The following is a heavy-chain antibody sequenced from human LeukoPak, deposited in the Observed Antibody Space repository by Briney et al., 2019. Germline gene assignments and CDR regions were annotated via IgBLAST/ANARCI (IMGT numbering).Heavy chain of an antibody. CDR3: ARDFTAAAGFDY. CDR2: IKHDGSEK. V-gene: IGHV3-7*01. CDR1: GFTLSSYW. J-gene: IGHJ4*02. Sequence: GGSLRLSCAASGFTLSSYWMSWVRQAPGKGLEWVANIKHDGSEKYYVYSVKGPSTISRDNAKNSLYLQMNSLRAEDTAIYYCARDFTAAAGFDYWGQGTLVTVSS. D-gene: IGHD6-13*01.